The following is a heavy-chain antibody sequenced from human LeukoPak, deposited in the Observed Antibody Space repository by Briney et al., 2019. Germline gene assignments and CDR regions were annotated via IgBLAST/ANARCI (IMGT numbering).Heavy chain of an antibody. D-gene: IGHD3-22*01. V-gene: IGHV5-51*01. Sequence: GESLKISCKGSGYSFTNYWIAWVRQMPGKGLEWMGIIYPGDSDTRYSPSFQGQVTISADKSISTAYLQWSSLKASDTAMYYCARSGYYYDSSGYYRSHAFDIWGQGTMVTVSS. CDR3: ARSGYYYDSSGYYRSHAFDI. CDR1: GYSFTNYW. CDR2: IYPGDSDT. J-gene: IGHJ3*02.